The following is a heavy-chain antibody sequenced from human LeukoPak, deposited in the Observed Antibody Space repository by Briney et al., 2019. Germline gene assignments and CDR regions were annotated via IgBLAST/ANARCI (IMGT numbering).Heavy chain of an antibody. CDR2: IYYSGST. D-gene: IGHD2-2*01. J-gene: IGHJ3*02. CDR1: GGSISSYY. CDR3: ARHIVVVPAAITNAFDI. V-gene: IGHV4-59*08. Sequence: SETLSLTCTVSGGSISSYYWSWIRRPPGKGLEWIGYIYYSGSTNYNPSLKSRVTISVDTSKNQFSLKLSSVTAADTAVYYCARHIVVVPAAITNAFDIWGQGTMVTVSS.